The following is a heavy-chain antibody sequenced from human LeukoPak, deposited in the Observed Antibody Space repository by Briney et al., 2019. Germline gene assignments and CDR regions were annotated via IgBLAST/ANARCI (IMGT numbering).Heavy chain of an antibody. CDR1: GYTFTSYD. Sequence: VASVKVSCKASGYTFTSYDINWVRQATGQGLEWMGWMNPNSGNTGYAQKFQGRVTMTRNTSISTAYMELSSLRSEDTAVYYCAGDGTNLGIVGPNFDYWGQGTLVTVSS. D-gene: IGHD1-26*01. CDR3: AGDGTNLGIVGPNFDY. CDR2: MNPNSGNT. V-gene: IGHV1-8*01. J-gene: IGHJ4*02.